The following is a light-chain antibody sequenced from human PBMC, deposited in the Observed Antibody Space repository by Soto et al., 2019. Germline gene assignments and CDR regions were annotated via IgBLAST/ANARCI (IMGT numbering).Light chain of an antibody. Sequence: DVVMTQSPLSLPVTPGEPASISCRSSQSLLNSKGYNYLDWYLQKPGQSPQLLIYLGSNRASGVHDRFSGSGSGTDFTLKISRVEAEDVGVYYCMQALQFPLTFGGGTKVEIK. J-gene: IGKJ4*01. V-gene: IGKV2-28*01. CDR1: QSLLNSKGYNY. CDR3: MQALQFPLT. CDR2: LGS.